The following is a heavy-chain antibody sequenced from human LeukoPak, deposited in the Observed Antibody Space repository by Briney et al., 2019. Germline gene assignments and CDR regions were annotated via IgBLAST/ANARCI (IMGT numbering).Heavy chain of an antibody. CDR3: ARGYGDYEVTDY. CDR2: IHPNGVST. J-gene: IGHJ4*02. D-gene: IGHD4-17*01. Sequence: GGSLRLSCAASGFTFSWYSMHWVRQAPGKGLEYVSSIHPNGVSTYYADSVKGRFTISRDNAKNSLYLQMNSLRAEDTAVYYCARGYGDYEVTDYWGQGTLVTVSS. V-gene: IGHV3-64*02. CDR1: GFTFSWYS.